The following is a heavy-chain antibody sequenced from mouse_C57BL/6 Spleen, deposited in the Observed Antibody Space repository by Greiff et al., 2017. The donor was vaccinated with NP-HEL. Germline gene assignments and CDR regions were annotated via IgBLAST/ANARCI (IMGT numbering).Heavy chain of an antibody. D-gene: IGHD2-10*02. CDR1: GFNITDYY. V-gene: IGHV14-2*01. J-gene: IGHJ2*01. Sequence: EVQLQESGAELVKPGASVKLSCTASGFNITDYYMHWVKQRPEQGLEWIGRIDPEDGETKYAPKFQGKATLTADTSSNTAYLQLSSLTSEDTAVYYCARPVSRVHDHSLDYWGQGTTLTVSS. CDR2: IDPEDGET. CDR3: ARPVSRVHDHSLDY.